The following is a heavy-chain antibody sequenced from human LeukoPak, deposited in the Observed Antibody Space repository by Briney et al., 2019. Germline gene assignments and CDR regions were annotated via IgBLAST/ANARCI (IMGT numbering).Heavy chain of an antibody. J-gene: IGHJ5*02. CDR3: ARARGDIVVVPAAIWFDP. Sequence: ASVKVSCKASGYSFTAFYIHWVRQAPGQGLERMGWIKPNNGGTNYAQKFQGRVTMTRDTSISTAYMELSRLRSDDTAVYYCARARGDIVVVPAAIWFDPWGQGTLVTVSS. V-gene: IGHV1-2*02. D-gene: IGHD2-2*01. CDR2: IKPNNGGT. CDR1: GYSFTAFY.